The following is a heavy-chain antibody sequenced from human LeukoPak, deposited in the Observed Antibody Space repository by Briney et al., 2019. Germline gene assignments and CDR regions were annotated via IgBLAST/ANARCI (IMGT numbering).Heavy chain of an antibody. J-gene: IGHJ4*02. D-gene: IGHD5-24*01. V-gene: IGHV3-23*01. CDR1: GFTFSTYA. CDR2: IVGNGGDI. CDR3: VEDRIPDGFYSNDF. Sequence: GGSLRLSCAASGFTFSTYAMNWVRQAPGKGLEWVSVIVGNGGDIEYADSVKGRFSISRDNSKNILYLQMNSLRAEDTAVYYCVEDRIPDGFYSNDFWGQGTLVTVSS.